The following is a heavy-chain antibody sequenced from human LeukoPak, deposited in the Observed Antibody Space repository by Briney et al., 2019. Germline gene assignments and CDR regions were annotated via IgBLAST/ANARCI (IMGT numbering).Heavy chain of an antibody. CDR3: ATTARVGAH. V-gene: IGHV3-11*01. Sequence: PGGSLRLSCAASGFTFSDFYMSWIRQAPGKGLEWISYISQSGSDINYADSVRDRFTVSRDNAKNSLYLQMNSLRAEDTAVYYCATTARVGAHWGQGTLVTVSS. D-gene: IGHD4/OR15-4a*01. CDR2: ISQSGSDI. J-gene: IGHJ4*02. CDR1: GFTFSDFY.